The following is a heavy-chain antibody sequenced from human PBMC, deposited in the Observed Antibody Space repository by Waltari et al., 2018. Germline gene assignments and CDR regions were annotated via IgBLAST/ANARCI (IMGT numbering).Heavy chain of an antibody. Sequence: EVQRVGSGRGLVKPGGSLRLSCAASGCPFSVYSLNWGSQAPGKGLEWVSSISSGSSYIYYADSVKGRFTISRDNAKNSLYLQMNSLRVEDTAVYYCAREWGVMVGTAGFYFDYWGQGALVTVSS. J-gene: IGHJ4*02. CDR2: ISSGSSYI. CDR3: AREWGVMVGTAGFYFDY. CDR1: GCPFSVYS. V-gene: IGHV3-21*01. D-gene: IGHD2-15*01.